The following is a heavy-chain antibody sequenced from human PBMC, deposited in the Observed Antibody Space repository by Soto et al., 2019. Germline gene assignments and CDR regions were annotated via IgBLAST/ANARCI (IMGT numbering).Heavy chain of an antibody. V-gene: IGHV4-30-4*01. CDR2: IYYSGST. J-gene: IGHJ4*02. Sequence: SETLSLTCTVSGGSTSSGDYYWSWIRQPPGKGLEWIGYIYYSGSTYYNPSLKSRVTISVDTSKNQFSLKLSSVTAADTAVYYCARIEASIWFGEFSIGYWGQGTLVTVSS. CDR1: GGSTSSGDYY. CDR3: ARIEASIWFGEFSIGY. D-gene: IGHD3-10*01.